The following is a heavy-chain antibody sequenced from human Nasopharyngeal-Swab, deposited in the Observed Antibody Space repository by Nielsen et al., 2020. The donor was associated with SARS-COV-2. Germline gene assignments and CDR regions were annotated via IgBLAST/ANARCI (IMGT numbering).Heavy chain of an antibody. CDR2: INPNSGGT. V-gene: IGHV1-2*04. Sequence: ASVKVSCKASGYTFTGYYMHWVRQAPGQGLDWMGWINPNSGGTNYAQKFQGWVTMTRDTSISTAYMELSRLRSDDTAVYYCARSHIVVVTDAFYIWGQGTMVTVSS. D-gene: IGHD2-21*02. CDR1: GYTFTGYY. J-gene: IGHJ3*02. CDR3: ARSHIVVVTDAFYI.